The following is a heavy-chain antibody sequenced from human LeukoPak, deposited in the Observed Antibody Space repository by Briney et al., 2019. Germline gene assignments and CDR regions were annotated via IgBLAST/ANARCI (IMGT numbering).Heavy chain of an antibody. CDR1: GFTVSSNY. J-gene: IGHJ3*02. D-gene: IGHD2-15*01. CDR2: IYSGGST. CDR3: ARDGRSEDAFDI. V-gene: IGHV3-53*01. Sequence: PGGSLRLSCAASGFTVSSNYKRWVRQAPGKGLEGVSVIYSGGSTSYADSVKGRFTISRDNSKNTLYLQMNSLRAADTAVYYCARDGRSEDAFDIWGQGTMVTVSS.